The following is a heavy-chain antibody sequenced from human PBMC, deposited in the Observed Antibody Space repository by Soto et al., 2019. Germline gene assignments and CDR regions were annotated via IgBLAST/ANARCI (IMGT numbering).Heavy chain of an antibody. Sequence: SETLSLTCTVSGGSISSYYWSWIRQPPGKGLECIGSIYYSGSTYYNPSLKSRVTISVDTSKNQFSLKLSSVTAADTAVYYCATYSSGWPTDYWGQGTLVTVSS. J-gene: IGHJ4*02. D-gene: IGHD6-19*01. V-gene: IGHV4-59*05. CDR3: ATYSSGWPTDY. CDR1: GGSISSYY. CDR2: IYYSGST.